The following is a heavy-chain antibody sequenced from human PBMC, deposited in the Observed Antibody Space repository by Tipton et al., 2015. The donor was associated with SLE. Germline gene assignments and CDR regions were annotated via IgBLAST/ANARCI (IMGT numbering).Heavy chain of an antibody. CDR3: ARGGYYDSSGYSLVY. J-gene: IGHJ4*02. CDR1: GGSISTYY. Sequence: TLSLTCTVSGGSISTYYWSWIRQPPGKGLEWIEYIYYSGSTNYNPSLKSRVTISVDTSKNQFSLKLSSVTAADTAVYYCARGGYYDSSGYSLVYWGQGTLVTVSS. D-gene: IGHD3-22*01. V-gene: IGHV4-59*01. CDR2: IYYSGST.